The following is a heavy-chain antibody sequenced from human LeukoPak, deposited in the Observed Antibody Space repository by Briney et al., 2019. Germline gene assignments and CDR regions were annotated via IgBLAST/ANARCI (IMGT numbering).Heavy chain of an antibody. CDR3: ATHQEGSYFES. J-gene: IGHJ4*02. D-gene: IGHD3-10*01. V-gene: IGHV4-39*01. CDR2: VSYFGNA. CDR1: GGSITTTRLY. Sequence: SETLSLTCSVSGGSITTTRLYWGWIRQSPGKGLEWIGSVSYFGNAYYRQSLLSRATISIDKSKKRLSLKLTSVTATDTSIYYCATHQEGSYFESWGQGTLVTVSS.